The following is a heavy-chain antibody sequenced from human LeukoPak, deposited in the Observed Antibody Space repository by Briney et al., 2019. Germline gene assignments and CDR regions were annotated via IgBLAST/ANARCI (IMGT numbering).Heavy chain of an antibody. CDR2: INHSRST. D-gene: IGHD2-15*01. Sequence: SETLSLTCAVYGGFFTGYSWSWIRQPPGKGLECIGEINHSRSTNYNPSLKSRVTISIDTSKNQFSLKLSSVTAADTAVYFCARGHRSGEYCSGGSCFSSVSGLDVWGKGTTVTVSS. J-gene: IGHJ6*04. CDR1: GGFFTGYS. CDR3: ARGHRSGEYCSGGSCFSSVSGLDV. V-gene: IGHV4-34*01.